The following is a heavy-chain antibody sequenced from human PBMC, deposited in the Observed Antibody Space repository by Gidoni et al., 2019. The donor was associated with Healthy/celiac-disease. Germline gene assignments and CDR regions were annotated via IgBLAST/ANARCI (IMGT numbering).Heavy chain of an antibody. J-gene: IGHJ6*03. CDR3: ARSGTSEDYYYYYMDV. CDR1: GFTFSSYW. D-gene: IGHD1-1*01. CDR2: INSDGSRT. V-gene: IGHV3-74*01. Sequence: VQLVESGGGLVQPGGSLRLSCAASGFTFSSYWMQWVRQAPGKGLVWVSRINSDGSRTSYADSVKGRFTISRDNAKNTMYLQMNSLRAEDTAVYYCARSGTSEDYYYYYMDVWGKGTTVTVSS.